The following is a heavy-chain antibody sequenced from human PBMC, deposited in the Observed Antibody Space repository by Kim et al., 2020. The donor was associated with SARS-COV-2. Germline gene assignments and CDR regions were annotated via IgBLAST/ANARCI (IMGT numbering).Heavy chain of an antibody. CDR1: GFTFSSYA. Sequence: GGSLRLSCAASGFTFSSYAMSWVRQAPGKGLEWVSAISGSGGSTYYADSVKGRFTISRDNSKNTLYLQMNSLRAEDTAVYYCAKDLSYWLRGGYDAFDIWGQGTMVTVSS. V-gene: IGHV3-23*01. D-gene: IGHD3-9*01. CDR3: AKDLSYWLRGGYDAFDI. J-gene: IGHJ3*02. CDR2: ISGSGGST.